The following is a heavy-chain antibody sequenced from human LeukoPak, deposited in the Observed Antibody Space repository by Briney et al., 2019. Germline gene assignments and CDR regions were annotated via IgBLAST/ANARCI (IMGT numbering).Heavy chain of an antibody. CDR3: ARADCSSSTCYLRRSWFDP. D-gene: IGHD2-2*01. CDR2: ISTSDRYI. CDR1: GFTLSNYD. V-gene: IGHV3-21*01. J-gene: IGHJ5*02. Sequence: PGGSLRLFCAASGFTLSNYDMNWVRQAPGKGLEWVSSISTSDRYIYYKDSVRGRFTITSDNAKNFLYLEMNSLRAEDTAVYYCARADCSSSTCYLRRSWFDPWGQGTLVTVSS.